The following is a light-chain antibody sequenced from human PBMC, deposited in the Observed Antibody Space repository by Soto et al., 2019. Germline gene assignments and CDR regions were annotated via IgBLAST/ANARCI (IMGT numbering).Light chain of an antibody. J-gene: IGKJ1*01. CDR1: QTIISNH. V-gene: IGKV3-20*01. CDR3: QQDVSLPTT. Sequence: EIVLTQSPGTLSLSPGERATLSCRASQTIISNHLAWYQQKPGQPPRLLIYGASRRATGIPDRVSGSASGTDFTLTISRLEPEGFAMYYCQQDVSLPTTFGQGTKVEIK. CDR2: GAS.